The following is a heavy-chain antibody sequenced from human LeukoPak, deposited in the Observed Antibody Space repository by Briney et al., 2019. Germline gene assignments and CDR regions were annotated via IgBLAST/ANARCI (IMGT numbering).Heavy chain of an antibody. D-gene: IGHD6-13*01. CDR2: ISNSGST. CDR1: GGPITSHY. Sequence: SETLSLTCTVSGGPITSHYWTWIRQSPVKGLEWIGDISNSGSTSYNPSLKSRVTISIDTSKSQFSLKLSSVTAADTAVYYCARHGGYSSSATPWGQGTLVTVSS. J-gene: IGHJ5*02. V-gene: IGHV4-59*08. CDR3: ARHGGYSSSATP.